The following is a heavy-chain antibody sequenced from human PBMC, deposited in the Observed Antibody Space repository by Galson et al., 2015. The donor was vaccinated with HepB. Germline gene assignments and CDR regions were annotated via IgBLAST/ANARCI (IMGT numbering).Heavy chain of an antibody. J-gene: IGHJ4*02. D-gene: IGHD3-22*01. V-gene: IGHV3-11*06. CDR1: GFTFSDYY. CDR3: ARVSYDDSGYYYDYFDF. Sequence: SLRLSCAASGFTFSDYYMSWIRQAPGKGLEWVSYISTSSSYTKYADSVKGRSTISRDDAKNSLLLQMNSLRAEDTAVYYCARVSYDDSGYYYDYFDFWGQGTLVTVSS. CDR2: ISTSSSYT.